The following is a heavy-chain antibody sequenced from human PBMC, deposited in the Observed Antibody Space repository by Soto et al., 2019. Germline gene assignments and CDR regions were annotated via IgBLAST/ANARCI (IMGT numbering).Heavy chain of an antibody. D-gene: IGHD6-13*01. V-gene: IGHV1-8*01. CDR3: ARGMAGSSWYEHYGMDV. CDR2: MNPNSGNT. Sequence: QVQLVQSGAEVKKPGASVKVSCKASGYTFTSYDINWVRQATGQGLEWMGWMNPNSGNTGYAQKFQGRVTMTRNTSISTAYMELSSLRYEDPAVYYCARGMAGSSWYEHYGMDVWGQGTTVTVSS. J-gene: IGHJ6*02. CDR1: GYTFTSYD.